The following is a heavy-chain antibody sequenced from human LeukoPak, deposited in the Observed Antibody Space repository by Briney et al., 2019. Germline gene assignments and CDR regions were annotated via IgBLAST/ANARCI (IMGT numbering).Heavy chain of an antibody. D-gene: IGHD3-9*01. CDR1: GGSISSCY. Sequence: SETLSLTCTVSGGSISSCYWSWFRHHPAKGREGLGYIYYSESTNYYPSLKSRVTISVDTSKNQFSLKLSSVTAADAAVYYCARGPANYDILTGYYHDAFDIWGQGTMVTVSS. CDR2: IYYSEST. J-gene: IGHJ3*02. CDR3: ARGPANYDILTGYYHDAFDI. V-gene: IGHV4-59*01.